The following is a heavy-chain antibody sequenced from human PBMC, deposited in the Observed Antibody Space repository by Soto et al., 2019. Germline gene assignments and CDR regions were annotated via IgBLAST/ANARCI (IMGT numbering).Heavy chain of an antibody. CDR2: IFGDDDK. CDR3: AHRRAISTSRGWFDT. V-gene: IGHV2-5*02. J-gene: IGHJ5*02. D-gene: IGHD2-2*01. CDR1: GFSLTTSGVG. Sequence: QITLKESGPTLVKPTQTLTLTCTFSGFSLTTSGVGVDWIRQPPGKALEWLAFIFGDDDKRYSTSLKSRLTITKDTSKNQVVLTMTNMDPVDTATYYCAHRRAISTSRGWFDTWGQGSMVTVSS.